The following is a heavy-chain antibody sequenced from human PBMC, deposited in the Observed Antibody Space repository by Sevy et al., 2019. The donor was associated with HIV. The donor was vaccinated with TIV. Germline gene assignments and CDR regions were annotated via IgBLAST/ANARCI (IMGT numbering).Heavy chain of an antibody. CDR2: IWYDGSDT. CDR3: ARDVDSNYDGIDA. Sequence: GESLKISCAASGFIFSNHGMHWVRQAPGKGLEWVARIWYDGSDTYYGESVKGRFIISRDNSKNTVDLQMNSLRVEDTAVYYCARDVDSNYDGIDAWGQGTTVTVSS. V-gene: IGHV3-33*01. J-gene: IGHJ6*02. CDR1: GFIFSNHG. D-gene: IGHD4-4*01.